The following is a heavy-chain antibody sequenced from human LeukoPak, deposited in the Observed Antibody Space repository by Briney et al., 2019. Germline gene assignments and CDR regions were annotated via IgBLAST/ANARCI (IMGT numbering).Heavy chain of an antibody. CDR3: ASGGGLSGSYPFEY. V-gene: IGHV1-69*13. CDR1: GGTFSSYA. D-gene: IGHD1-26*01. Sequence: ASVKVSCKASGGTFSSYAISWVRQAPGQGLEWMGGIIPIFGTANYAQKFQGRVTITADESTSTAYMELSSLRSEDTAVYYCASGGGLSGSYPFEYWGQGTLVTVSS. CDR2: IIPIFGTA. J-gene: IGHJ4*02.